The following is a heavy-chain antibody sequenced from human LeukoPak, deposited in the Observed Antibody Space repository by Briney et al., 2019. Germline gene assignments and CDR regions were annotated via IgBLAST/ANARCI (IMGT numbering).Heavy chain of an antibody. V-gene: IGHV1-18*01. CDR1: GYTFTSYG. CDR3: ARMSDIVVVVAGGPLGY. Sequence: GASVKVSCKASGYTFTSYGISWVRQAPGQGLEWMGWISAYNGNTNYAQKLQGRVTMTTDTSTSTAYMELRSLRSDDTAVYYCARMSDIVVVVAGGPLGYWGQGTLVTVSS. CDR2: ISAYNGNT. J-gene: IGHJ4*02. D-gene: IGHD2-15*01.